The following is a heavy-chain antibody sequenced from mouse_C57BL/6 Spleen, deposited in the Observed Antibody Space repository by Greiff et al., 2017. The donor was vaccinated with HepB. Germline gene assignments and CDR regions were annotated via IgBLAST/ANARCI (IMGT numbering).Heavy chain of an antibody. V-gene: IGHV1-18*01. CDR2: INPNNGGT. Sequence: VHVKQSGPELVKPGASVKIPCKASGYTFTDYNMDWVKQSHGKSLEWIGDINPNNGGTIYNQKFKGKATLTVDKSSSTAYMELRSLTSEDTAVYYWARGAKDAMDYWGQGTSVTVSS. CDR3: ARGAKDAMDY. CDR1: GYTFTDYN. D-gene: IGHD1-3*01. J-gene: IGHJ4*01.